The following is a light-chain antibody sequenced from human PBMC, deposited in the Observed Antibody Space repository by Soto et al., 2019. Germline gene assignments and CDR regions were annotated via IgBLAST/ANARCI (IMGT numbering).Light chain of an antibody. CDR2: DVS. CDR3: SSYTSTNFVI. Sequence: QSALTQPASVSGSPGQSITISFTGSSGDIGDYKYVSWYKQHPGKAPKLMIYDVSNRPSGVSNRFSASKSGNTASLTISGLQAEDEADYYCSSYTSTNFVIFGGGTKVTVL. V-gene: IGLV2-14*01. CDR1: SGDIGDYKY. J-gene: IGLJ2*01.